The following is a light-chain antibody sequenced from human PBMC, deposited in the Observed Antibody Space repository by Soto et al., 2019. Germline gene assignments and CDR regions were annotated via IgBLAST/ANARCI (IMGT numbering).Light chain of an antibody. CDR1: TGAVTSGHY. J-gene: IGLJ2*01. CDR2: DTS. Sequence: QTVVTQEPSLTVSPGGTVTLTCGSSTGAVTSGHYPYWFQQKPGQAPRTLIYDTSNKHSWTPARFSGSLLGGKAALTLSGAQPEDDAEYYCLLSSSGAPVVFGGGTKLTVL. V-gene: IGLV7-46*01. CDR3: LLSSSGAPVV.